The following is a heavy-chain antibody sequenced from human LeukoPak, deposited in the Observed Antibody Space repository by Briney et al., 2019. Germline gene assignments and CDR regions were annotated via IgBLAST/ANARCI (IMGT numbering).Heavy chain of an antibody. CDR3: ARVSGYDWESFHDY. CDR1: GGSISSYY. CDR2: NYYRGST. D-gene: IGHD5-12*01. J-gene: IGHJ4*02. V-gene: IGHV4-59*01. Sequence: SETLSLTCTVSGGSISSYYWSWIRQSPGERLEWIGYNYYRGSTNYNQSLKSRVTRSVDTSKNQFSLRLSSVTAADTAVYYCARVSGYDWESFHDYWGQGTLVTVSS.